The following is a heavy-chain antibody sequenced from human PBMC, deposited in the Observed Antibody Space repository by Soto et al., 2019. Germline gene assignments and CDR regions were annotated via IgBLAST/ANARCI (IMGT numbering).Heavy chain of an antibody. J-gene: IGHJ4*02. CDR2: ISASGVST. D-gene: IGHD3-10*01. CDR1: GFTFSSNA. V-gene: IGHV3-23*01. Sequence: EVQLLESGGGLVQPGGSLRLSCVASGFTFSSNAMNWVRQAPGKGLEWVSSISASGVSTYYADSVKGRFTISRDNSKNTLYLQLNSLRAEDTAVYYCTKDQDVSGSYYDYWGQGTVVTVSS. CDR3: TKDQDVSGSYYDY.